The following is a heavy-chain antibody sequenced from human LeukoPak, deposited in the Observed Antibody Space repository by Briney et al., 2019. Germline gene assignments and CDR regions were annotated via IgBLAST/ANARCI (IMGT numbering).Heavy chain of an antibody. V-gene: IGHV1-69*13. CDR3: ASGPPLTNDDTPEGYYHYYMDV. CDR1: SRNYA. D-gene: IGHD1-1*01. CDR2: IIPVFGTA. J-gene: IGHJ6*03. Sequence: SVKVSCKGASRNYAFSWVRQAHGQGLEWMGGIIPVFGTANYAQKFQGRLSLTADEATGTAYMELGSLRSEDSAIYYCASGPPLTNDDTPEGYYHYYMDVWGKGTTVTISS.